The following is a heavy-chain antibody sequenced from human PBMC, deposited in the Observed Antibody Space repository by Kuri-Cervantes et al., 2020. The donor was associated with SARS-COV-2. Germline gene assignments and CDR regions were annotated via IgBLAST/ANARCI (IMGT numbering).Heavy chain of an antibody. CDR3: TREGHSSGWDAEYFHH. J-gene: IGHJ1*01. CDR1: GGTFSNYG. Sequence: SVKVSCKASGGTFSNYGTSWVRQAPGQGLEWMGGIIPSFGTTKYARKFQGRVTITADESTSTAYMELSSLRYEDTAVYYCTREGHSSGWDAEYFHHWGQGTLVTVSS. V-gene: IGHV1-69*13. CDR2: IIPSFGTT. D-gene: IGHD6-19*01.